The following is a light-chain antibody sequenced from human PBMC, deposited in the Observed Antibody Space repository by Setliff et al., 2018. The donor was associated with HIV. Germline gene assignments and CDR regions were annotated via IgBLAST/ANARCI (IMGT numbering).Light chain of an antibody. J-gene: IGLJ1*01. CDR1: SSDVGGYDF. CDR3: ASYRSPATYV. V-gene: IGLV2-14*03. Sequence: QSALTQPAPVSGSPGQSITISCIGTSSDVGGYDFVSWYQQRPGKAPKLIIFDVSERPSGVSHRFSGSKSGNTASLTISGLQTEDEADYFCASYRSPATYVFGIGTKVTVL. CDR2: DVS.